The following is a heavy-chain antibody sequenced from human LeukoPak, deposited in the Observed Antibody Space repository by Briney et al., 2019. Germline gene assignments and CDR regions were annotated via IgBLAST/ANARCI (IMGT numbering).Heavy chain of an antibody. D-gene: IGHD5/OR15-5a*01. Sequence: GGSLRLSCAASGFTVSSNYMSWVRQAPGKGLEWVSMIHSGGDTNYADSVRGRFTISRDNSKNTLFLQMNSLRVDDTAVYHCAMPSGSRVYQFSYWGQGTLVTVSS. CDR2: IHSGGDT. CDR3: AMPSGSRVYQFSY. CDR1: GFTVSSNY. V-gene: IGHV3-53*01. J-gene: IGHJ4*02.